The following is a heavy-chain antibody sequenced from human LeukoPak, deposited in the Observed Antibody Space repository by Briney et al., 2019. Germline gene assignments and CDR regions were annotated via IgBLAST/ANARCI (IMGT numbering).Heavy chain of an antibody. CDR2: ISAYNGNT. CDR3: AREGGIVATTAFDY. CDR1: GYTFTRYG. V-gene: IGHV1-18*01. D-gene: IGHD5-12*01. J-gene: IGHJ4*02. Sequence: GASVKVSCKASGYTFTRYGISWVRQAPGQGLEWMGWISAYNGNTNYAQRLQGRVTVTTDTSTSTAYMELRSLTSDDTAIYYCAREGGIVATTAFDYWGQGTLVTVS.